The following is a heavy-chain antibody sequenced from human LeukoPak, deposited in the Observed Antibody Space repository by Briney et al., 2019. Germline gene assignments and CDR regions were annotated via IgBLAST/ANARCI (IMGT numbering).Heavy chain of an antibody. V-gene: IGHV1-69*13. Sequence: SVKVSCKASGGTFSCYAISWVRQAPGQGLEWMGGIIPIFGTANYAQKFQGRVTITADESTSTAYMELSSLRSEDTAVYYCARVGESPSSGWYYWGQGTLVTVSS. CDR1: GGTFSCYA. CDR2: IIPIFGTA. D-gene: IGHD6-19*01. CDR3: ARVGESPSSGWYY. J-gene: IGHJ4*02.